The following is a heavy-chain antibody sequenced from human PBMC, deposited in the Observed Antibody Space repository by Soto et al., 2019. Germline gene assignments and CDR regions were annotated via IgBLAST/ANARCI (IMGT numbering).Heavy chain of an antibody. Sequence: PGGSLRLSCAASGFPFSSYGMHWVRQAPGKGLEWVAVIWYDGSNKYYADSVKGRFTISRDNSKNTLYLQMNSLRAEDTAVYYCARELGAWNYDYYGMDVWGQGTTVTVSS. J-gene: IGHJ6*02. D-gene: IGHD1-1*01. CDR1: GFPFSSYG. CDR3: ARELGAWNYDYYGMDV. V-gene: IGHV3-33*01. CDR2: IWYDGSNK.